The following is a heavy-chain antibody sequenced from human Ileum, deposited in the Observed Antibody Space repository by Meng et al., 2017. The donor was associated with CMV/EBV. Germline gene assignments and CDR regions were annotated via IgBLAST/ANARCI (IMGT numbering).Heavy chain of an antibody. V-gene: IGHV5-51*01. Sequence: GYRFSNYWIGWVRQMPGKGLEWMAIIYPDDSDTRYSPSFQGQVTISVDKSINTVYLQWSSLKTSDTAMYYCARRRGCSDSSCRHSDLWGQGTLVTVSS. CDR3: ARRRGCSDSSCRHSDL. D-gene: IGHD2-15*01. CDR2: IYPDDSDT. J-gene: IGHJ5*02. CDR1: GYRFSNYW.